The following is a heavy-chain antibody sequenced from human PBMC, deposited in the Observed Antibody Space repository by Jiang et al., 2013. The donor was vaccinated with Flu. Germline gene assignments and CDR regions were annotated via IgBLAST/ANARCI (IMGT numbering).Heavy chain of an antibody. CDR1: GFTFSDYY. CDR3: ARDLNSKESGFDL. Sequence: QLVESGGGLVKPGGSLRLSCAASGFTFSDYYMSWIRQAPGKGLEWVSYISSSSSYTNYADSVKGRFTISRDNAKNSLYLQMNSLRAEDTAVYYCARDLNSKESGFDLWGRGTLVTVSS. J-gene: IGHJ2*01. D-gene: IGHD2/OR15-2a*01. CDR2: ISSSSSYT. V-gene: IGHV3-11*06.